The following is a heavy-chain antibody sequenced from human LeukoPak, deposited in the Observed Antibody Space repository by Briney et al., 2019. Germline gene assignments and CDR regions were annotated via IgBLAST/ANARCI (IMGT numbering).Heavy chain of an antibody. CDR2: ISWNSGSI. CDR1: GFTFDDYA. V-gene: IGHV3-9*01. Sequence: PGGSLRLSCAASGFTFDDYAMHWVRQAPGKGLEWVSGISWNSGSIGYADSVKGRFTISRDNAKNSLYLQMNSLRAEDTALYYCARVRYFDWLSPFDYWGQGTLVTVSS. J-gene: IGHJ4*02. CDR3: ARVRYFDWLSPFDY. D-gene: IGHD3-9*01.